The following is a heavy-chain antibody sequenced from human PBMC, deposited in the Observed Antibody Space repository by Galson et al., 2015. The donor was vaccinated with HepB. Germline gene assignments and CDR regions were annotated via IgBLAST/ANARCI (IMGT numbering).Heavy chain of an antibody. Sequence: SVKVSCKASGSTFTKYGISWVRQAPGQGLEWMGWINTYNGDTEYVQRLQGRVTMTTDTFTNTAYMDLTSLTSDDTAMYYCARDDIIAYGSYWGQVTLVTVSS. CDR3: ARDDIIAYGSY. J-gene: IGHJ4*02. D-gene: IGHD2/OR15-2a*01. V-gene: IGHV1-18*04. CDR2: INTYNGDT. CDR1: GSTFTKYG.